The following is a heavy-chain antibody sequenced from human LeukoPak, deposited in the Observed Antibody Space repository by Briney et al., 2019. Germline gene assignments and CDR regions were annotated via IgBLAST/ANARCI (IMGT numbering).Heavy chain of an antibody. V-gene: IGHV4-30-4*08. D-gene: IGHD2-15*01. CDR3: ARDVELGYCSGGSCTGSRWFDP. CDR1: GGSISSGDYY. J-gene: IGHJ5*02. Sequence: SQTLSLTCTVSGGSISSGDYYWSWIRQPPGKGPEWIGYIYYSGSTYYNPSLKSRVTISVDTSKNQFSLKLSSVTAADTAVFYCARDVELGYCSGGSCTGSRWFDPWGQGTLVTVSS. CDR2: IYYSGST.